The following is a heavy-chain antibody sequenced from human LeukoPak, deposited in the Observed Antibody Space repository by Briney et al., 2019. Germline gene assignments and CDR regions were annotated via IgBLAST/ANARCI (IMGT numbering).Heavy chain of an antibody. CDR2: IIGSSGDT. V-gene: IGHV3-23*01. D-gene: IGHD5-12*01. CDR3: AKGAYDYIEMGYFDY. CDR1: GFIFSDYY. J-gene: IGHJ4*02. Sequence: PGGSLRLSCAASGFIFSDYYMSWVRQAPGKGLEWVSLIIGSSGDTFYADSVKGRFTISRDNSKNRLYLQMNSLRAEDTALYYCAKGAYDYIEMGYFDYWGQGTLVTVSS.